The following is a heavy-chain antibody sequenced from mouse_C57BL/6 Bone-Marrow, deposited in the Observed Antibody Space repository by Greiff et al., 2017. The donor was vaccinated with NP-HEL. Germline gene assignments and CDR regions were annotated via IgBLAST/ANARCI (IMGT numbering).Heavy chain of an antibody. J-gene: IGHJ4*01. CDR2: INPNNGGT. D-gene: IGHD3-3*01. Sequence: EVQLQQSGPELVKPGASVEISCKASGYTFTDYYMNWVKQSHGKSLEWIGDINPNNGGTSYNQKFKGKATLTVDKSSSTAYMELRSLTSEDSAVYYCARERDYYAMDYWGQGTSVTVSS. CDR3: ARERDYYAMDY. CDR1: GYTFTDYY. V-gene: IGHV1-26*01.